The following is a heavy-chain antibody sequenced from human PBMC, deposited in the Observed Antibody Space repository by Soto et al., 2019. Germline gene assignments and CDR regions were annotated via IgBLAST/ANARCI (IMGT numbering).Heavy chain of an antibody. D-gene: IGHD6-13*01. J-gene: IGHJ3*02. Sequence: EVQLVESGGGLVKPGGSLRLSCAASGFTFSNAWMSWVRQAPGKGLEWVGRIKSKTDGGTTDYAAPVKGRFTISRDDSKNTLYLQMNSLKTEDTAVYYCITQGGPAAGTPHDAFDIWGQGTMVTVSS. CDR1: GFTFSNAW. CDR3: ITQGGPAAGTPHDAFDI. CDR2: IKSKTDGGTT. V-gene: IGHV3-15*01.